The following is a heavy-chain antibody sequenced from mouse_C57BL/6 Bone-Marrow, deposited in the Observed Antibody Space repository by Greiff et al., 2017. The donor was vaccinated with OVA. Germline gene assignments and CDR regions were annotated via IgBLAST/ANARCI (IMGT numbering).Heavy chain of an antibody. CDR3: AREFIRGFAY. D-gene: IGHD1-1*01. CDR1: GYTFTSYW. CDR2: IDPSDSYT. J-gene: IGHJ3*01. V-gene: IGHV1-50*01. Sequence: QVQLQPGAELVKPGASVKLSCKASGYTFTSYWMQWVKQRPGQGLEWIGEIDPSDSYTNYNQKFKGKATLTVDTSSSTAYMQLSSLTSEDAAVYYCAREFIRGFAYWGQGTLVTVSA.